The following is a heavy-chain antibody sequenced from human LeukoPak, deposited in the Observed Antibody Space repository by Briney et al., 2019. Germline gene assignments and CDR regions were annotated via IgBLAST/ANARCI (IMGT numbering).Heavy chain of an antibody. D-gene: IGHD3-3*01. CDR3: ARGVGWESYDFWSGYYINWFDP. J-gene: IGHJ5*02. Sequence: SETLSLTCAVYGGSFSGYYWSWIRQPPGKGLEWIGEINHSGSTNYNPSLKSRVTISVDTSKNQFSLKLSSVTAADTAVYYCARGVGWESYDFWSGYYINWFDPWGQGILVTVSS. CDR2: INHSGST. CDR1: GGSFSGYY. V-gene: IGHV4-34*01.